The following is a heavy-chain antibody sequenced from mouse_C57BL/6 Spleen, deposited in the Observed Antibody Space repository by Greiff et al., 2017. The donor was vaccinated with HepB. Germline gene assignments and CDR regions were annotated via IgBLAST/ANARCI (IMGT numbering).Heavy chain of an antibody. CDR3: ARHDDYAATAY. CDR1: GYAFSSSW. CDR2: IYPGDGDT. V-gene: IGHV1-82*01. J-gene: IGHJ3*01. D-gene: IGHD2-4*01. Sequence: QVQLQQSGPELVKPGASVKISCKASGYAFSSSWMNWVKQRPGKGLEWIGRIYPGDGDTNYNGKFKGKATLTADKSSSTAYMQLSSLTSEDSAVYFCARHDDYAATAYWGQETLVTVSA.